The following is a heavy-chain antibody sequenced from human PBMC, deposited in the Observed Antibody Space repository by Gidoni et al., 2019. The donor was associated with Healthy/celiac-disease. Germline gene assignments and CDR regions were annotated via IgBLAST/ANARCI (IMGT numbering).Heavy chain of an antibody. V-gene: IGHV4-39*01. Sequence: QLQLQESGPGLVKPSETLSLTCTVSGGSISSSSYYWGWIRQPPGKGLEWIGSIYYSGSTYYNPSLKSRVTISVDTSKNQFSLKLSSVTAADTAVYYCARQGVITGTTVKDYWGQGTLVTVSS. CDR1: GGSISSSSYY. J-gene: IGHJ4*02. CDR3: ARQGVITGTTVKDY. CDR2: IYYSGST. D-gene: IGHD1-20*01.